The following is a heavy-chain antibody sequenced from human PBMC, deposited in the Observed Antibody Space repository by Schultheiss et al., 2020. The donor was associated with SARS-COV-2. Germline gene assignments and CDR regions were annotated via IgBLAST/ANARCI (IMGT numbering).Heavy chain of an antibody. CDR2: IKSKTDGGTT. D-gene: IGHD1-7*01. CDR1: GFTFSNAW. J-gene: IGHJ4*02. CDR3: ARFTNWYSSNYFDY. Sequence: GGSLRLSCAASGFTFSNAWVSWVRQAPGKGLEWVGRIKSKTDGGTTDYAAPVKGRFTISRDDSKNTLYLQMNSLKTEDTAVYYCARFTNWYSSNYFDYWGQGTLVTVSS. V-gene: IGHV3-15*01.